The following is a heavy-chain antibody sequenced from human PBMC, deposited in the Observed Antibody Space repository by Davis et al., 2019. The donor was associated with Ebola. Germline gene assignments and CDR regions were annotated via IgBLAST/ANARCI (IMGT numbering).Heavy chain of an antibody. J-gene: IGHJ2*01. Sequence: MPSETLSLTCAVSGGSISSGGYSWSWIRQPPGKGLEWIGYIYYSGSTNYNPSLKSRVTISVDKSKNQFSLKLRSVTAADTAVYYCARDYYDSSGYLWYFDLWGRGTLVTVSS. CDR2: IYYSGST. CDR3: ARDYYDSSGYLWYFDL. D-gene: IGHD3-22*01. CDR1: GGSISSGGYS. V-gene: IGHV4-61*08.